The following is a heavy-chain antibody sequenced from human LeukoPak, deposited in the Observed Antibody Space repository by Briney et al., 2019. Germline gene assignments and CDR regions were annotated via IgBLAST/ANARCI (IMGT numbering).Heavy chain of an antibody. V-gene: IGHV1-8*01. Sequence: ASVKVSCKASGYTFTSYDINWVRQATGQGLEWMGWMNPNSGNTGYAPKFQGRVTMTRNTSISTAYMELSSLRSEDTAVYYSARGYCSGGSCYYFWFDPWGQGTLVTVSS. CDR2: MNPNSGNT. J-gene: IGHJ5*02. CDR3: ARGYCSGGSCYYFWFDP. CDR1: GYTFTSYD. D-gene: IGHD2-15*01.